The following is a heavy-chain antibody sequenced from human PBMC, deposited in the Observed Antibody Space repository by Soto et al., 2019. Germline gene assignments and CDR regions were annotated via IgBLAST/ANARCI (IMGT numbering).Heavy chain of an antibody. Sequence: GASVKVSCKASGFTFTSSAVQWVRQARGQRLEWIGWIVVGSGNTNYAQKFQERVTITRDMSTSTAYMELSSLRSEDTAVYYCAADITIFGVVFTYYYGMDVWGQGTTVTVSS. D-gene: IGHD3-3*01. V-gene: IGHV1-58*01. CDR3: AADITIFGVVFTYYYGMDV. CDR2: IVVGSGNT. J-gene: IGHJ6*02. CDR1: GFTFTSSA.